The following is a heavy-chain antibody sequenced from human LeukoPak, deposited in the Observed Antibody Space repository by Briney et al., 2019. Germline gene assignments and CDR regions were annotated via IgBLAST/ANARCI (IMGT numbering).Heavy chain of an antibody. Sequence: PSETLSLTCTVPGGSISSYYWSWIRQPPGKGLEWIGYIYYSGSTNYNPSLKSRVTISVDTSKNQFSLKLSSVTAADTAVYYCASSGPWVHDYWGQGTLVTVSS. D-gene: IGHD5-12*01. J-gene: IGHJ4*02. CDR1: GGSISSYY. V-gene: IGHV4-59*01. CDR2: IYYSGST. CDR3: ASSGPWVHDY.